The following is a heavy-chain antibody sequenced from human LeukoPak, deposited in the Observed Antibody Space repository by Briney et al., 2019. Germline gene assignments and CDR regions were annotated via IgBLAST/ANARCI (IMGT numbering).Heavy chain of an antibody. CDR1: GYTSTSYG. V-gene: IGHV1-18*01. CDR2: ISAYNGNT. Sequence: ASVKVSCKASGYTSTSYGISWVRQAPGQGLEWMGWISAYNGNTNYAQKLQGRVTMTTDTSTSTAYMELRSLRSDDTAVYYCARSSGGYYYDSSGFLDYWGQGTLVTVSS. J-gene: IGHJ4*02. D-gene: IGHD3-22*01. CDR3: ARSSGGYYYDSSGFLDY.